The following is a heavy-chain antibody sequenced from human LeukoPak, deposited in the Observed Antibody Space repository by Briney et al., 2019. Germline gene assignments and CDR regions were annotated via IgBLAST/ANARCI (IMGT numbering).Heavy chain of an antibody. CDR1: GYTFTSYG. J-gene: IGHJ3*02. Sequence: ASVKVSCKASGYTFTSYGISWVRQAPGQGLEWMGWMNPNSGNTGYAQKFQGRVTMTRNTSISTAYMELSSLRSEDTAVYYCARETYYYDSSGQQAFDIWGQGTMVTVSS. D-gene: IGHD3-22*01. CDR3: ARETYYYDSSGQQAFDI. V-gene: IGHV1-8*02. CDR2: MNPNSGNT.